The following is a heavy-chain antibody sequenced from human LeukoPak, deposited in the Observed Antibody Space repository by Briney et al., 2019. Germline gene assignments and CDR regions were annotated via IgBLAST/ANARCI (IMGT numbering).Heavy chain of an antibody. J-gene: IGHJ5*01. D-gene: IGHD3-22*01. CDR2: ISSGGDYT. CDR3: AKDRPNYYESNGHYYRRDGDS. V-gene: IGHV3-23*01. Sequence: GGSLRLSCAASGFTFSTYAMSWVRQAPGKGLEWVSSISSGGDYTYYAGSVKGRFTISRDNSKNTLYLQMNSLRAEDTATYYCAKDRPNYYESNGHYYRRDGDSWGQGTLVTVSS. CDR1: GFTFSTYA.